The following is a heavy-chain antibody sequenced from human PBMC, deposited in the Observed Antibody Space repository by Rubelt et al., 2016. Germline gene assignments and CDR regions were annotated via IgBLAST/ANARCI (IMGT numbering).Heavy chain of an antibody. D-gene: IGHD5-24*01. Sequence: QVQLQESGPGLVKPSETLSLTCTVSGGSISNYYWSWIRQPQGKGLEWIGYIFYSGSTNYNPSLKSRATISVDTSKNQFSLKLGSVTAADTAVYYCARVSLGATMTMDVWGQGTTVTVSS. CDR2: IFYSGST. CDR1: GGSISNYY. J-gene: IGHJ6*02. V-gene: IGHV4-59*01. CDR3: ARVSLGATMTMDV.